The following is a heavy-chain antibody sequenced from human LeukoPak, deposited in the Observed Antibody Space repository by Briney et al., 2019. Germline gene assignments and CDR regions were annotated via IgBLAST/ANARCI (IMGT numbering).Heavy chain of an antibody. CDR1: GYTFTGYY. CDR3: ARGTGNDAFDI. Sequence: ASVKVSCKASGYTFTGYYMHWVRQAPGQGLEWMGWINPNSGGTNYAQKFQGGVTMTRDTSISTAYMELRWLRSGDTAVYYCARGTGNDAFDIWGQGTIVTVSS. D-gene: IGHD1-1*01. CDR2: INPNSGGT. J-gene: IGHJ3*02. V-gene: IGHV1-2*02.